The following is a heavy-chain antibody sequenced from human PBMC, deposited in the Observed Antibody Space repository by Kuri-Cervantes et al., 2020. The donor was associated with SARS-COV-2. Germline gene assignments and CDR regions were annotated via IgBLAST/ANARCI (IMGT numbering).Heavy chain of an antibody. Sequence: GESLKISCAASGFTFSSYAMHWVRQAPGMGLEWVAVISYDGSNKYYADSVKGRFTISRDNSKNTLYLQMNSLRAEDTAVYYCARGPLDILVVPAATYWGQGTLVTVSS. V-gene: IGHV3-30*04. CDR1: GFTFSSYA. CDR3: ARGPLDILVVPAATY. CDR2: ISYDGSNK. D-gene: IGHD2-2*01. J-gene: IGHJ4*02.